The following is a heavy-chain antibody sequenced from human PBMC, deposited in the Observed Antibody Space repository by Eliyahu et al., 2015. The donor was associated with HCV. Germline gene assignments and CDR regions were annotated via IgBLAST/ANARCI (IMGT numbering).Heavy chain of an antibody. CDR2: ITSSSYYI. V-gene: IGHV3-21*01. CDR1: EFPFSSYT. Sequence: EVQLVESGGGLVKPGGSLRLSCTXSEFPFSSYTMTWVRQAPGKGLEWVSSITSSSYYIHYADSVKGRFTISRDNANNSLYLQMHSLRAEDTAVYYCAKSSSTSCSWGQGTLVTVSS. D-gene: IGHD2-2*01. CDR3: AKSSSTSCS. J-gene: IGHJ5*02.